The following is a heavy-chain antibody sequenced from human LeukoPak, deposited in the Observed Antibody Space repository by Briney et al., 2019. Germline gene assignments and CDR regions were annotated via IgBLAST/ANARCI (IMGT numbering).Heavy chain of an antibody. D-gene: IGHD2-15*01. Sequence: SETLSLTCAVFGGSFSDYYWSWIRQPPGQGLEWIGEINHSGSTNYNPSLKSRVTMSVDTSKNQFSLKLSSVTAADTAVYYCARGQVVREYWGQGTLVTVSS. CDR1: GGSFSDYY. CDR2: INHSGST. J-gene: IGHJ4*02. CDR3: ARGQVVREY. V-gene: IGHV4-34*01.